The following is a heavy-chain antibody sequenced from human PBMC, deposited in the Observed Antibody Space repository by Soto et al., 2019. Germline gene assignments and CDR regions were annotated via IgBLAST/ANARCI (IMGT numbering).Heavy chain of an antibody. D-gene: IGHD1-1*01. CDR1: GYTFTSYG. Sequence: QVHLVQSGAEVTKPGASVKVSCKASGYTFTSYGITWVRQAPGQGLEWMGWISAHNGNTDYAQKLQGRVIVTRDTSTSTGYMELRSLISDDPAVYYCARGRYGDYWGQGALVTVSS. V-gene: IGHV1-18*01. J-gene: IGHJ4*02. CDR3: ARGRYGDY. CDR2: ISAHNGNT.